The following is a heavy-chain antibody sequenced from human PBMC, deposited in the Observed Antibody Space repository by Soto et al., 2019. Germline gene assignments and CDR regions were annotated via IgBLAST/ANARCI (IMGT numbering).Heavy chain of an antibody. V-gene: IGHV1-2*04. Sequence: ASVKVSCKASGYTFTGYYMHWVRQAPGQGLEWMGWINPNSGGTNYAQKFQGWVTMTRDTSISTAYMELSRLGSDDTAVDYCARGVNEVYYDYIWGSYRYDYFDYWGQGTLVTVSS. CDR2: INPNSGGT. J-gene: IGHJ4*02. D-gene: IGHD3-16*02. CDR3: ARGVNEVYYDYIWGSYRYDYFDY. CDR1: GYTFTGYY.